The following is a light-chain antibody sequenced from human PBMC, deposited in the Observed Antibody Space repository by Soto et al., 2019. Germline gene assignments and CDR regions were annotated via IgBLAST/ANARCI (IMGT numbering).Light chain of an antibody. CDR3: QTWGAGLRV. Sequence: QLVLTQSPSASASLGASVKLTCTLSSEHSNYLIAWHQQQPGKGPRYLMKLNIDGSHTKGDGIPDRFSGSSSGAERYPTISSLQSEDEADYYCQTWGAGLRVFGGGTKLTVL. V-gene: IGLV4-69*01. CDR1: SEHSNYL. J-gene: IGLJ2*01. CDR2: LNIDGSH.